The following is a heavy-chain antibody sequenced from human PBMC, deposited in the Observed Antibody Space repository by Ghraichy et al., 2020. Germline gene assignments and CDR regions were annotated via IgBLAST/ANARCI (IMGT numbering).Heavy chain of an antibody. J-gene: IGHJ4*02. D-gene: IGHD3-16*02. V-gene: IGHV3-23*01. CDR2: ISGGGDAT. CDR3: AKGSGIWGSYRYLVDY. CDR1: GFSFSTYA. Sequence: GGSLRLSCAASGFSFSTYAMSWVRQAPGKGLEWVSAISGGGDATQYADSEKGRFTITRDNSKSTLYLQMSSLRAEDTAVYYCAKGSGIWGSYRYLVDYWGQGTLVTVSS.